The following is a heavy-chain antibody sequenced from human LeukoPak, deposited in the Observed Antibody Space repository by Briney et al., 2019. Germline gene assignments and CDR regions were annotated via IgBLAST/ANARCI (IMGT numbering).Heavy chain of an antibody. J-gene: IGHJ4*02. V-gene: IGHV5-51*01. Sequence: GESLKISCKGSGYSFTSYWIGWVRQMPGKGLEWMGIIYPGDSDTRYSPSFQGQVTISADKSISTAYLQWSSLKASDTAMYYCASFGSIAAAGSSTYFDYWGQGTLVTVSS. D-gene: IGHD6-13*01. CDR2: IYPGDSDT. CDR3: ASFGSIAAAGSSTYFDY. CDR1: GYSFTSYW.